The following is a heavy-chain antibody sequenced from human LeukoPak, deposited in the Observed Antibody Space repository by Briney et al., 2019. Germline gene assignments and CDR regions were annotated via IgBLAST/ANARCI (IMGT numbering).Heavy chain of an antibody. D-gene: IGHD6-13*01. CDR1: GGSISSGGYY. Sequence: SQTLSLTCTVSGGSISSGGYYWSWIRQHPGKGLEWIGYIYYSGSTYYNPSLKSRVTISVDTSKNQFSLKLSSVTAADTAVYYCASRIAAAGTGDYGMDVWGQGTTVTVSS. CDR3: ASRIAAAGTGDYGMDV. V-gene: IGHV4-31*03. J-gene: IGHJ6*02. CDR2: IYYSGST.